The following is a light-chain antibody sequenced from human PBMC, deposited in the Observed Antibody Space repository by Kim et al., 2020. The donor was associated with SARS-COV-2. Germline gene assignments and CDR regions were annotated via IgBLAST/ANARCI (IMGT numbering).Light chain of an antibody. CDR3: QQLDSSPSYT. J-gene: IGKJ2*01. Sequence: PGERATLSCRASQSLSNTYLAWYQQKPGQAPRLLIYGVSHRATGILDRFTGSGSGTDFTLTISRLEPEDFAVYYCQQLDSSPSYTFGQGTKVDIK. CDR1: QSLSNTY. CDR2: GVS. V-gene: IGKV3-20*01.